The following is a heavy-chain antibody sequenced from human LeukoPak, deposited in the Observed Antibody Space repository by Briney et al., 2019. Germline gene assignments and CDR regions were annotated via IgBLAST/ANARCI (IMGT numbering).Heavy chain of an antibody. CDR2: IYYSGST. Sequence: KTSETLSLTCTVSGGSISSNSYYWGWIRQSPGKGLEWIGSIYYSGSTYYNPSLKSRVTISVDTSKNQFSLKLSSVTAADTAVYYCARGAYDILTGYWPTPHFDYWGQGTLVTVSS. CDR3: ARGAYDILTGYWPTPHFDY. V-gene: IGHV4-39*07. J-gene: IGHJ4*02. CDR1: GGSISSNSYY. D-gene: IGHD3-9*01.